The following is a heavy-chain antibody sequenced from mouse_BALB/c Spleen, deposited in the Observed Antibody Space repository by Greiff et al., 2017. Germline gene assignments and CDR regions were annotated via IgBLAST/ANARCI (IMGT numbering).Heavy chain of an antibody. Sequence: LQQPGSELVRPGASVKLSCKASGYTFTSYWMHWVKQRHGQGLEWIGNIYPGSGSTNYDEKFKSKGTLTVDTSSSTAYMHLSSLTSEDSAVYYCTRSGLGAMDYWGQGTSVTVSS. V-gene: IGHV1S22*01. D-gene: IGHD3-1*01. CDR2: IYPGSGST. CDR3: TRSGLGAMDY. J-gene: IGHJ4*01. CDR1: GYTFTSYW.